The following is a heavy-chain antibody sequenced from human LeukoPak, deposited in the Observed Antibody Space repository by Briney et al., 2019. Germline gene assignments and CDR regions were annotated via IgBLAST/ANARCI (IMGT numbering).Heavy chain of an antibody. Sequence: GVPLRLSCAASGFTFSDSYMTWLRQAPGKGRVWVIYINGSGTIIYYADAVKGRFTITRDNAKNSLYLQMNSLRVEDTAGYYCARASRNGYNSRYFDYWGQGTLVTVSS. CDR3: ARASRNGYNSRYFDY. CDR2: INGSGTII. D-gene: IGHD5-24*01. V-gene: IGHV3-11*04. J-gene: IGHJ4*02. CDR1: GFTFSDSY.